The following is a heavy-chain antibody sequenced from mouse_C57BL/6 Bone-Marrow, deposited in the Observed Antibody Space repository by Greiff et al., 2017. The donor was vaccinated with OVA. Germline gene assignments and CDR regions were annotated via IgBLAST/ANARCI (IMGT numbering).Heavy chain of an antibody. V-gene: IGHV1-19*01. D-gene: IGHD1-1*01. Sequence: EVKLVESGPVLVKPGASVKMSCKASGYTFTDYYMNWVKQSHGKSLEWIGVINPYNGGTSYNQKFKGKATLTVDKSSSTAYMELNSLTSEDSAVYYCARFTTVVAPMVWDYWGQGTSVTVSS. J-gene: IGHJ4*01. CDR2: INPYNGGT. CDR3: ARFTTVVAPMVWDY. CDR1: GYTFTDYY.